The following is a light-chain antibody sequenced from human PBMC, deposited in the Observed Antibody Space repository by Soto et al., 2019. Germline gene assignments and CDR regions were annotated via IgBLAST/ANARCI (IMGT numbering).Light chain of an antibody. CDR1: QSVPSTY. Sequence: VLSPSPGRLSLSPVERATLSCRASQSVPSTYFAWYQQKSGQPPRLLISGTSNRATGIPDRFSGSGSGRDFTLTISRLEPEDFAVYFCQQFGNSPWTFGQGTKVDIK. CDR2: GTS. CDR3: QQFGNSPWT. V-gene: IGKV3-20*01. J-gene: IGKJ1*01.